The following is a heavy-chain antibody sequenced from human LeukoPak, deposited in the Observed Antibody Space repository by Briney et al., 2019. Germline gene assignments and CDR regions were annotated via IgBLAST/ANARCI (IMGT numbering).Heavy chain of an antibody. Sequence: ASVKVSCKASGGTFSSYAISWVRQAPGQGLEWMGWINPNSGGTNYAQKFQGRVTMTRDTSISTAYMELSRLRSDDTAVYYCAREGSTSCDYWGQGTLVTVSS. CDR1: GGTFSSYA. CDR2: INPNSGGT. V-gene: IGHV1-2*02. D-gene: IGHD2-2*01. J-gene: IGHJ4*02. CDR3: AREGSTSCDY.